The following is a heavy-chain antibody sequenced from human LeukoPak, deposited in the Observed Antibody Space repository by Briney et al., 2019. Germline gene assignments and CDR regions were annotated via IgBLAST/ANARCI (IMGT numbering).Heavy chain of an antibody. D-gene: IGHD6-25*01. Sequence: GGSLRLSCAASGFTFSSNYMSWVRQAPRKGLEWVSVIYSGGSTYYADSVKGAFTISRDTSKNTLYLQMNSLRAGDTAVYYCARSPFYRRGYFFDYWGQGTLVTVSS. CDR2: IYSGGST. V-gene: IGHV3-53*01. J-gene: IGHJ4*02. CDR1: GFTFSSNY. CDR3: ARSPFYRRGYFFDY.